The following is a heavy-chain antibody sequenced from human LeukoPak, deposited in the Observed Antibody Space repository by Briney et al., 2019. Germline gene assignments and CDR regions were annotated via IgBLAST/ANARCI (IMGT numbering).Heavy chain of an antibody. CDR1: GFTFSTYE. CDR2: ITSSGSSI. J-gene: IGHJ4*02. V-gene: IGHV3-48*03. Sequence: GGCLTLSCAASGFTFSTYEMNWVRQAPRKGLEWVSYITSSGSSINYADSVKGRFTISRHNAKNSLYLQMNSLRAEDSAVYYCARGSRAAAGPFDYWGQGTLVTVSS. D-gene: IGHD6-13*01. CDR3: ARGSRAAAGPFDY.